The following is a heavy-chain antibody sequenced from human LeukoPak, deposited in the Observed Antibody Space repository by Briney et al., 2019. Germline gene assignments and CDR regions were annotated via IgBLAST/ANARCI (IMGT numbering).Heavy chain of an antibody. CDR1: GYPFANFA. J-gene: IGHJ3*02. Sequence: ASVKVSCKASGYPFANFAISWVRQARGQGLEWVGWISGDKGPTYYAQKFQGRVTITRDTSASTAYMELSSLRSEDTAVYYCAREDITYYYGSGDAFDIWGQGTMVTVSS. V-gene: IGHV1-18*01. CDR2: ISGDKGPT. D-gene: IGHD3-10*01. CDR3: AREDITYYYGSGDAFDI.